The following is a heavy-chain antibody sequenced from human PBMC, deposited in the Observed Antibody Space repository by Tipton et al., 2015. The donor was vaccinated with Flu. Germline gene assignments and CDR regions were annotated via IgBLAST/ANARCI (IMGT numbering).Heavy chain of an antibody. CDR1: GFTVSNNY. CDR3: AAGLYDTLTGYNNWFDP. V-gene: IGHV3-53*04. Sequence: QLVQSGGGLVQPGGSLRLSCAASGFTVSNNYMSWVRQPPGKGLEWVSLIYAGGSTYYADSVKGRFTISRHSSENMLYLQMNSLRLEDTAVYYCAAGLYDTLTGYNNWFDPWGQGTLVTVSS. J-gene: IGHJ5*02. CDR2: IYAGGST. D-gene: IGHD3-9*01.